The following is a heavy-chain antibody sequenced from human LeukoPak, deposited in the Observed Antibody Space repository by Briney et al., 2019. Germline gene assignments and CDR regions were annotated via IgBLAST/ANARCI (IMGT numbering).Heavy chain of an antibody. CDR3: ARDPYDRGWFDP. CDR2: INHSGST. D-gene: IGHD3-16*01. J-gene: IGHJ5*02. Sequence: PSETLSLTCAVYGGSFSGYYWSWIRQPPGKGLEWIGEINHSGSTNYNPSLKSRVTISVDTSKNQFSLKLSSVTAADTAVYYCARDPYDRGWFDPWGQGTLVTVSS. V-gene: IGHV4-34*01. CDR1: GGSFSGYY.